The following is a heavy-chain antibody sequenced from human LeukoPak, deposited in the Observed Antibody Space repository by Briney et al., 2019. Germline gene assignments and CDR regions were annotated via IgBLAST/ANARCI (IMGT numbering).Heavy chain of an antibody. J-gene: IGHJ4*02. V-gene: IGHV3-15*01. CDR2: IKSKTDGGTT. D-gene: IGHD5-24*01. Sequence: KSGGSLRLSCAASGFTFSNAWMSWVRQAPGKGLEWLGRIKSKTDGGTTDYAAPVKGRFTISRDDSKNTLYLQMNSLKTEDTAVYYCANFFGNNFGYWGQGTLVTVSS. CDR3: ANFFGNNFGY. CDR1: GFTFSNAW.